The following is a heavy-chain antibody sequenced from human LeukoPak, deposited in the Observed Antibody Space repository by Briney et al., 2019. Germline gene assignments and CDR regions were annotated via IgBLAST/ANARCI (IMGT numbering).Heavy chain of an antibody. CDR1: GGSFSGYY. CDR3: ARGRPGQH. V-gene: IGHV4-34*01. CDR2: INHSGST. Sequence: PSETLSLTCAVYGGSFSGYYWSWIRQPPGKGLEWIGEINHSGSTNYNPSLKSRVTISVDTSKNQFSLKLSSVTAADTAVYYCARGRPGQHWGQGTLLTVSS. J-gene: IGHJ1*01.